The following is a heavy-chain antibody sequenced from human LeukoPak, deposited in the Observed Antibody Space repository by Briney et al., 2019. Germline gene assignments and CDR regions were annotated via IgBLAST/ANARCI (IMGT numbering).Heavy chain of an antibody. D-gene: IGHD6-13*01. Sequence: SETLSLTCAVYGGSFSGYYWSWIRQPPGKGLEWIGEINHSGSTNYNPSLKSRVTISVDTSKNQFSLKLSSVTAADTAVYYCARGPIAAAGTGNQNWFDPWGQGTLVTVSS. J-gene: IGHJ5*02. CDR3: ARGPIAAAGTGNQNWFDP. V-gene: IGHV4-34*01. CDR2: INHSGST. CDR1: GGSFSGYY.